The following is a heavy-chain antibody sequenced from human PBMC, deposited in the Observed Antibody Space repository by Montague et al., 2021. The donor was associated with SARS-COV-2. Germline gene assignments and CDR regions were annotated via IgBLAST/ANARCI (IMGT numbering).Heavy chain of an antibody. D-gene: IGHD2-15*01. CDR3: ARARGIGYCYYGIDV. J-gene: IGHJ6*02. CDR1: GFTFSNYS. CDR2: ISSSSYI. Sequence: SLRLSCAASGFTFSNYSMNWVRQAPGKGLEWVSSISSSSYIYYTESVKGRLTITRDNAKNSLYLQMNSLTAEDTAVYYCARARGIGYCYYGIDVWGQGTTLTVSS. V-gene: IGHV3-21*01.